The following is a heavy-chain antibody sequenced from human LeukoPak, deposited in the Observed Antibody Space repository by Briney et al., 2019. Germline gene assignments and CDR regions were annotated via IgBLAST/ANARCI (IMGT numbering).Heavy chain of an antibody. CDR3: ARAYYYGSGSYYPKDDY. CDR2: ISSSSSYI. D-gene: IGHD3-10*01. J-gene: IGHJ4*02. Sequence: GGSLRLSCAASGFTLSSYSMNWVRQAPGKGLEWVTSISSSSSYIYYADSVKGRFTISRDNAKNSLYLQMNSLRAEDTAVYYCARAYYYGSGSYYPKDDYWGQGTLVTVSS. V-gene: IGHV3-21*01. CDR1: GFTLSSYS.